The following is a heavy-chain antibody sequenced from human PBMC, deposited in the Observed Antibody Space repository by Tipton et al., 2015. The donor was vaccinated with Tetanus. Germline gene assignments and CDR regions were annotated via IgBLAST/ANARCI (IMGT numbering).Heavy chain of an antibody. CDR2: MNPNSGNT. Sequence: QLVQSGAEVKKPGASVKVSCKASGYTFTSYDINWVRQATGQGLEWMGWMNPNSGNTGYAQKFQGRVTMTRNTSISTAYMERSSLRSEDMAVYYCARGRAVAGRTPLDYWGQGTLVTVSS. CDR3: ARGRAVAGRTPLDY. CDR1: GYTFTSYD. D-gene: IGHD6-19*01. V-gene: IGHV1-8*01. J-gene: IGHJ4*02.